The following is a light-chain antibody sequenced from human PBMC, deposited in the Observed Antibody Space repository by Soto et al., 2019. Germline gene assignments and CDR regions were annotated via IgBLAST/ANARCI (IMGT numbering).Light chain of an antibody. CDR1: QSVSGW. J-gene: IGKJ5*01. CDR3: QQYNSYSIT. Sequence: NMSLSTLSASKRDTVSVTCRASQSVSGWLAWYQQKPGEAPKLLIYDASILQSGVPSRFSGSGSGTQFTLTISSLQPDDFATYFCQQYNSYSITFGQGRLLEI. V-gene: IGKV1-5*01. CDR2: DAS.